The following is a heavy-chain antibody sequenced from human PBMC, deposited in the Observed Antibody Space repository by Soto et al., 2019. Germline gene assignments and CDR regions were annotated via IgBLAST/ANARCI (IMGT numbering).Heavy chain of an antibody. V-gene: IGHV1-69*01. Sequence: QVQLVQSGAEVKKPGSSVKVSCQASGGTFNNFAFTWVRQAPGQGLEWLGGIMPVFHTTNIAQTFQDRITIIADEFTNTVYMEMTSLRFDDTAVYYCATATISPVSATLYHYGMDVWGRGTTVTVSS. J-gene: IGHJ6*02. CDR3: ATATISPVSATLYHYGMDV. CDR2: IMPVFHTT. CDR1: GGTFNNFA. D-gene: IGHD6-25*01.